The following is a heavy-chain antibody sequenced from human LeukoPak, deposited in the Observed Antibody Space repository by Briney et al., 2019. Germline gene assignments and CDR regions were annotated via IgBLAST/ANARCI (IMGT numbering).Heavy chain of an antibody. Sequence: SVKVSCKASGGTFSSYAISWVRQAPGQGLEWMGGIIPIFGTANYAQKFQGRVTITADESTSTAYMELSSLRSEDTAVYYCARVDYGSGQLDYWGQGTLVTVSS. J-gene: IGHJ4*02. CDR2: IIPIFGTA. D-gene: IGHD3-10*01. CDR3: ARVDYGSGQLDY. CDR1: GGTFSSYA. V-gene: IGHV1-69*01.